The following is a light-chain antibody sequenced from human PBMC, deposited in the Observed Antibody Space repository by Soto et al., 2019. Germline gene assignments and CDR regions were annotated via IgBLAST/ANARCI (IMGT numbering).Light chain of an antibody. Sequence: EIVLTQSPGTLSLSPGERATPSCRASQSVSNNYLAWYQQKPGQAPRLLIYGASNRATGIPDRFSGGGSGTDFTLTISRLEPEDFAVYYCQQFSSYPLTFGGGTKVDIK. CDR1: QSVSNNY. CDR2: GAS. V-gene: IGKV3-20*01. J-gene: IGKJ4*01. CDR3: QQFSSYPLT.